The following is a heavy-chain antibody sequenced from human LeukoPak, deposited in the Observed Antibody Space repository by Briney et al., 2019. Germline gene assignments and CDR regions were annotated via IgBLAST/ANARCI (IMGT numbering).Heavy chain of an antibody. J-gene: IGHJ6*03. V-gene: IGHV3-48*03. CDR1: RFTFSTSE. Sequence: GGSLRLSCAASRFTFSTSEMNWVRQAPGKGPEWVSYISSSGGTIYYADSVKGRFTISRDNAKNSLYLQMNSLRAEDTAVYYCARKGDYDSSGYMDVWGKGTTVTVSS. D-gene: IGHD3-22*01. CDR3: ARKGDYDSSGYMDV. CDR2: ISSSGGTI.